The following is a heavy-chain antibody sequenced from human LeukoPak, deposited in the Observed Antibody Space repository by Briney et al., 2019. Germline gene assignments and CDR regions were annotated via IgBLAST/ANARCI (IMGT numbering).Heavy chain of an antibody. CDR3: ARVNITMIVVVIIKVPLSGYFDY. CDR1: GGSFSGYY. J-gene: IGHJ4*02. D-gene: IGHD3-22*01. V-gene: IGHV4-34*01. CDR2: INHSGST. Sequence: SETLSLTCAVYGGSFSGYYWSWIRQPPGKGLEWIGEINHSGSTNYNPSLKSRVTISVDTSKNQFSLKLSSVTAADTAVYYCARVNITMIVVVIIKVPLSGYFDYWGQGTLVTVSS.